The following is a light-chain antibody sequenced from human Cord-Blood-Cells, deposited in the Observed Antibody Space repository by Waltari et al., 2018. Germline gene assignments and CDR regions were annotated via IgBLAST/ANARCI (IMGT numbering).Light chain of an antibody. Sequence: QSVLTQPPSVSEAPRQRVTISCSGSRSHIGNTAVTWYQQLPGKAPKLLIYYDDLLPSGVSDRFSGSKSGTSASLAISGLQSEDEADYYCAAWDDSLNGPVFGGGTKLTVL. CDR2: YDD. V-gene: IGLV1-36*01. CDR1: RSHIGNTA. CDR3: AAWDDSLNGPV. J-gene: IGLJ3*02.